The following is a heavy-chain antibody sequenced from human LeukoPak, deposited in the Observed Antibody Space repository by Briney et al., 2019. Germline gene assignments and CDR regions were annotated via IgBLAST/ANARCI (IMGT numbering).Heavy chain of an antibody. CDR3: ARNGGSYSFDY. CDR1: GGSITSYY. Sequence: SETLSLTCTVSGGSITSYYWSWIRQPPGKGLEWIRYIYYSGSANYNPSLKSRVTISLDTSKNQFSLKLNSVTAADTAVYCCARNGGSYSFDYWGQGTLVTVSS. CDR2: IYYSGSA. V-gene: IGHV4-59*01. D-gene: IGHD3-10*01. J-gene: IGHJ4*02.